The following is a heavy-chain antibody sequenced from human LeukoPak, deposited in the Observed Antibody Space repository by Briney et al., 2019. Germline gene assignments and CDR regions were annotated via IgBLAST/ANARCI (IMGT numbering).Heavy chain of an antibody. CDR1: GFTFSSYA. CDR2: ISGSDSST. J-gene: IGHJ4*02. V-gene: IGHV3-23*01. D-gene: IGHD1-26*01. CDR3: AKGIVGVTNYFDS. Sequence: LSGGSLRLSCAASGFTFSSYAMGWVRQAPGKGLEWVSSISGSDSSTYYADSVKGRFTISRDNSKNTLYLQMNSLRAEDTAVYYCAKGIVGVTNYFDSWGQGTLVTVSS.